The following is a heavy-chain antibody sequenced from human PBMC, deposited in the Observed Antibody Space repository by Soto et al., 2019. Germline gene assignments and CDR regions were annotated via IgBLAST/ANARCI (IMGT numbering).Heavy chain of an antibody. CDR3: ARHGGKSSGSYPAYYYYYMDV. D-gene: IGHD3-10*01. Sequence: GESLKISCKGSGYSFTSYWIGWVRQMPGKGLEWMGIIYPGDSDTRYSPSFQGQVTISADKSISTAYLQWSSLKASDTAMYYCARHGGKSSGSYPAYYYYYMDVWGKGTTVTVSS. J-gene: IGHJ6*03. CDR2: IYPGDSDT. CDR1: GYSFTSYW. V-gene: IGHV5-51*01.